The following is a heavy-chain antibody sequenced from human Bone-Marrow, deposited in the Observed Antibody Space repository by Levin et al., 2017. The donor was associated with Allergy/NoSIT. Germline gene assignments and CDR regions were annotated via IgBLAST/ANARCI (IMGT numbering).Heavy chain of an antibody. CDR1: GFTFNNYA. D-gene: IGHD6-13*01. CDR2: ISSDGNNK. J-gene: IGHJ4*02. CDR3: ARAFHGSSWPRGPGN. V-gene: IGHV3-30-3*01. Sequence: GGSLRLSCAASGFTFNNYAMHWVRQAPGKGLEWVAVISSDGNNKYDADSVKGRFTISRDNSRNTLFLQMNSLRVEDTAIYYCARAFHGSSWPRGPGNWGQGTPVTVSS.